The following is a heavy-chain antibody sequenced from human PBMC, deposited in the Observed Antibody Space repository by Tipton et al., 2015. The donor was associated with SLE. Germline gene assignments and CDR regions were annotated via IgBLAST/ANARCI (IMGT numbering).Heavy chain of an antibody. D-gene: IGHD3-10*01. Sequence: TLSLTCHVSGASISNSSWHWNWIRQTPGKGLEWIGNIFKIGSPHYNPSLKSRVSLSVDTSKNQFSLKLSSVTAADTAVYFCARARNYFGSGLNWFDSWGQGTLVTVSS. V-gene: IGHV4-39*07. CDR2: IFKIGSP. J-gene: IGHJ5*01. CDR1: GASISNSSWH. CDR3: ARARNYFGSGLNWFDS.